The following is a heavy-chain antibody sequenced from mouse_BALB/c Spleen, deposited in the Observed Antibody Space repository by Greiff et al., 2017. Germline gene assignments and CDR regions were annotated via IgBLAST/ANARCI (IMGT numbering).Heavy chain of an antibody. V-gene: IGHV5-6-4*01. CDR2: ISSGGSYT. CDR1: GFTFSSYT. Sequence: EVKLVESGGGLVKPGGSLKLSCAASGFTFSSYTMSWVRQTPEKRLEWVATISSGGSYTYYPDSVKGRFTISRDNAKNTLYLQMSSLKSEDTAMYYCTREGGLRRVFAYWGQGTLVTVSA. D-gene: IGHD2-4*01. CDR3: TREGGLRRVFAY. J-gene: IGHJ3*01.